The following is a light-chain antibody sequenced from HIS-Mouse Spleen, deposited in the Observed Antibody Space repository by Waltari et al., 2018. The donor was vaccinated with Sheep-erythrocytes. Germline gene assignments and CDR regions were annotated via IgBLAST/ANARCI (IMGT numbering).Light chain of an antibody. J-gene: IGKJ1*01. CDR1: QGISSA. CDR3: QQFNNYPRT. CDR2: DVS. Sequence: AIQLTQSPSSLSASVGDRVTITCRASQGISSALAWYQQKPGKAPKLLIYDVSILESGVPSRFSGSGSGTDFTLTISSLQPEDFATYYCQQFNNYPRTFGQGTKVEIK. V-gene: IGKV1D-13*01.